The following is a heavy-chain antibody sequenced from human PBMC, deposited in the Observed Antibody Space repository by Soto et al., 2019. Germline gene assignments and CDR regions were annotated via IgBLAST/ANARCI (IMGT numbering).Heavy chain of an antibody. J-gene: IGHJ4*02. CDR2: INGGGGTT. CDR1: GFSFSRYT. D-gene: IGHD3-9*01. CDR3: AKDRHPDGIWTFDY. Sequence: PGGSLRLSCAASGFSFSRYTMNWDSQAQEKGLEWISGINGGGGTTYYADSVKGRFTISRDDSKNILYLQMNSPRAEDTAIYYCAKDRHPDGIWTFDYWGRGTLVTVS. V-gene: IGHV3-23*01.